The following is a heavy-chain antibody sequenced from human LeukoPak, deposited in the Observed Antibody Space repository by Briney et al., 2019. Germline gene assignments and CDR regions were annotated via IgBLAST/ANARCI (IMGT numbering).Heavy chain of an antibody. CDR2: ISGSGGST. CDR1: GFTISTYW. CDR3: AKRGTASYYYYYGMDV. V-gene: IGHV3-23*01. D-gene: IGHD2-21*02. Sequence: PGGSLRLSCTASGFTISTYWMSWVRQAPGKGLEWVSAISGSGGSTYYADSVKGRFTISRDNSKNTLYLQMNSLRAEDTAVYYCAKRGTASYYYYYGMDVWGQGTTVTVSS. J-gene: IGHJ6*02.